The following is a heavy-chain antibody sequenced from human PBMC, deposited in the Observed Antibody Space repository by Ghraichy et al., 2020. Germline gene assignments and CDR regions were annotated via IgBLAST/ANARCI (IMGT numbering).Heavy chain of an antibody. CDR3: FRGAYCTTSSWPVPYYGSDV. CDR2: ISYGATSEYYDGTKT. Sequence: GGSLRLSCATSGFTFSNYAMHWVRQAPGKGLEWVAVISYGATSEYYDGTKTYYADSVKGRFTISRDNSKKTLYLQMNSLRAEDAAVYYCFRGAYCTTSSWPVPYYGSDVWGQGTTVIVSS. D-gene: IGHD2-8*01. V-gene: IGHV3-30*03. CDR1: GFTFSNYA. J-gene: IGHJ6*02.